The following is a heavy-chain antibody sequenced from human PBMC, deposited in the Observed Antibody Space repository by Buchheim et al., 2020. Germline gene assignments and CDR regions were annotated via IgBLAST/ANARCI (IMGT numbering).Heavy chain of an antibody. CDR2: ISSASDTI. D-gene: IGHD6-19*01. V-gene: IGHV3-48*03. CDR3: ARQVRGQWLN. Sequence: EVQLVESGGGLVQPGGSLRLSCAASGFTFSTYAMNWVRQAPGKGLEWVSYISSASDTIYYTNSVKGRFTISRDNAKSSLFLKMSSLRAEDTAVYYCARQVRGQWLNWGQGTL. CDR1: GFTFSTYA. J-gene: IGHJ4*02.